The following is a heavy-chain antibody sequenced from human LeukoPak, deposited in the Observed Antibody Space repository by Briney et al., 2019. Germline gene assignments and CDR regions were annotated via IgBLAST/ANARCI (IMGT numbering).Heavy chain of an antibody. J-gene: IGHJ6*02. V-gene: IGHV4-31*03. D-gene: IGHD3-10*01. CDR3: ARGRHPNYGSGSCAKNGMDV. Sequence: SETLSLTCTVSGGSISSGGYYWSWIRQHPGKGLEWIGYIYYSGSTYYNPSLKSRVTISVDTSKNQFSLKLSSVTAADTAVYYCARGRHPNYGSGSCAKNGMDVWGQGTTVTVSS. CDR2: IYYSGST. CDR1: GGSISSGGYY.